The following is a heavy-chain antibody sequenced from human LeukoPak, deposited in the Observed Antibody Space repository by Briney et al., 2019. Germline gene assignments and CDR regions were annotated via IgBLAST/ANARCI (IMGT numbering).Heavy chain of an antibody. V-gene: IGHV4-34*01. Sequence: SETLSLTCAVYGGSFSGYYWSWIRQPPGKGLEWIGEINHSGSTNYNPSLKSRVTISVDTSKNKFSLKLSSVTAADTAVYYCARGRAEFDYWGQGTLVTVSS. CDR3: ARGRAEFDY. CDR1: GGSFSGYY. CDR2: INHSGST. J-gene: IGHJ4*02.